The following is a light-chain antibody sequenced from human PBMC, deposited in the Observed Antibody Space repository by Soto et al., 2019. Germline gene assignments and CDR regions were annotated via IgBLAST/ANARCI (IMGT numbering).Light chain of an antibody. CDR1: QSISSW. Sequence: DIQVTQSPSTLSASVGDRVTITCRASQSISSWLAWYQQKPGKAPKLLIYETSSLESGVPPRFSGSASGTEFTLTISSLQPDDFATYYCQQYNSDLLTFGGGTKVEIK. CDR3: QQYNSDLLT. CDR2: ETS. V-gene: IGKV1-5*03. J-gene: IGKJ4*01.